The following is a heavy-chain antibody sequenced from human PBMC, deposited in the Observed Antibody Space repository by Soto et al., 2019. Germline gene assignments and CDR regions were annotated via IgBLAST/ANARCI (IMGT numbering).Heavy chain of an antibody. Sequence: EVQLVESGGGLVQPGESLRLSCVASGFTFSYYWMHWVRQGPGKGLVWVSRIHSDGSSTTYADSAKGRFTISRDNAKNTLYLQMNSLRAEDTAVYYCARGDRGAFDIWGQGTVVTVSS. CDR2: IHSDGSST. D-gene: IGHD1-26*01. CDR1: GFTFSYYW. J-gene: IGHJ3*02. CDR3: ARGDRGAFDI. V-gene: IGHV3-74*01.